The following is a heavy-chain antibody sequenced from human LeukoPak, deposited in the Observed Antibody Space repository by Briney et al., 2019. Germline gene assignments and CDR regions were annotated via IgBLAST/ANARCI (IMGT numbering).Heavy chain of an antibody. CDR1: GYTFTSYY. Sequence: GASVKVSCKASGYTFTSYYIRWVRQAPGQGLEWMGWINPNSGGTKYAQKFQGRLTMTRDTSISTANMELSRLRSDDAAVYYCARERTTVVTLDYYYGMDVWGQGTTVTVSS. V-gene: IGHV1-2*02. D-gene: IGHD4-23*01. J-gene: IGHJ6*02. CDR3: ARERTTVVTLDYYYGMDV. CDR2: INPNSGGT.